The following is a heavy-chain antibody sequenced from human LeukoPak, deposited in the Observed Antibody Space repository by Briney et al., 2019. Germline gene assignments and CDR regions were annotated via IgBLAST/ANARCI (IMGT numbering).Heavy chain of an antibody. Sequence: GAPVKVSCKASGYTFTSYGISWVRQAPGQGLEWMGWISAYNGNTNYAQKLQGRVTMTTDTSTSTAYMELRSLRSDDTAVYYCARNPNNYDFWSGSPGGVDYWGQGTLVTVSS. J-gene: IGHJ4*02. CDR2: ISAYNGNT. CDR1: GYTFTSYG. D-gene: IGHD3-3*01. CDR3: ARNPNNYDFWSGSPGGVDY. V-gene: IGHV1-18*01.